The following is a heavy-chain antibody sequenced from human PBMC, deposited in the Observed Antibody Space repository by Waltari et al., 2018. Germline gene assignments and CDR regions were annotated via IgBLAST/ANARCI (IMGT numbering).Heavy chain of an antibody. CDR2: ISTSGST. D-gene: IGHD6-19*01. CDR1: GGSISSGSYY. Sequence: QVQLQESGPGLVKPSQTLSLTCTVSGGSISSGSYYWSWIRQPAGKGLEGMGRISTSGSTNYNPSLKRRVTISVDTSKNQFSLKLSSVTAADTAVYYCARGRPVADGAFDIWGQGTMVTVSS. CDR3: ARGRPVADGAFDI. V-gene: IGHV4-61*02. J-gene: IGHJ3*02.